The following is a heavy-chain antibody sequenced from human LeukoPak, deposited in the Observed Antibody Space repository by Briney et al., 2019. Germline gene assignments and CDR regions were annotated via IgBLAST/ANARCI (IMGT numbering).Heavy chain of an antibody. CDR2: ISSSGRTI. Sequence: GGYLRLSCAASGFIFSSYEMNWLRQAPGKGLEWVLYISSSGRTIYYADSVKVQLPISRNNAKNSLYLQMNRLRAEDTAVYYCARDFKGYSSSSFDYWGQGTLVTVSS. CDR1: GFIFSSYE. V-gene: IGHV3-48*03. J-gene: IGHJ4*02. D-gene: IGHD6-6*01. CDR3: ARDFKGYSSSSFDY.